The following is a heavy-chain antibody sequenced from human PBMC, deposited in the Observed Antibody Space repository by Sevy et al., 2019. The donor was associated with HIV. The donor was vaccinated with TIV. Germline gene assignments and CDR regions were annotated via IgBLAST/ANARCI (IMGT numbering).Heavy chain of an antibody. CDR3: ARSMAYADSPLDFWFDP. J-gene: IGHJ5*02. Sequence: SETLSLTCSVSGASISRTFDFWGWIRQPPGKGLEWIANFYYTGTTYYNPSLKSRVTLSVDMSENQLSLKLSSVTAADTAVYYCARSMAYADSPLDFWFDPWGQGTLVTVSS. CDR1: GASISRTFDF. D-gene: IGHD4-17*01. V-gene: IGHV4-39*01. CDR2: FYYTGTT.